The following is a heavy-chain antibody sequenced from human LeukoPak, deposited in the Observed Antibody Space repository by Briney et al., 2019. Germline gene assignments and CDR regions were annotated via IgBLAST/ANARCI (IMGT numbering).Heavy chain of an antibody. D-gene: IGHD2-15*01. CDR2: INYSGST. CDR1: GESLSGYY. J-gene: IGHJ4*02. V-gene: IGHV4-34*01. CDR3: ARVSGRGDCSGGSCCSIAIGSLFDY. Sequence: PSETLSLTCAVYGESLSGYYWSWIRQPPGKGLEWIGEINYSGSTSYNPSLKSRVTISLDTSKNQFSLKLSSVTAADTAVYYCARVSGRGDCSGGSCCSIAIGSLFDYWGQGTLVTVSS.